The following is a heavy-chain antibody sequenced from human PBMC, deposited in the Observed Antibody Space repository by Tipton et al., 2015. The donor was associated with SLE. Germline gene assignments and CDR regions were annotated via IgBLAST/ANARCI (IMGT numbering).Heavy chain of an antibody. CDR1: GGSISSHY. D-gene: IGHD1-7*01. Sequence: TLSLTCTVSGGSISSHYWSWIRQPPGKGLEWIGYIYYSGSTNYNPSLKSRDTISVDTSKNQFSLKLSSVTAADTAVYYCASIAGTTSIWFDPWGQGTLVAVSA. CDR2: IYYSGST. CDR3: ASIAGTTSIWFDP. J-gene: IGHJ5*02. V-gene: IGHV4-59*11.